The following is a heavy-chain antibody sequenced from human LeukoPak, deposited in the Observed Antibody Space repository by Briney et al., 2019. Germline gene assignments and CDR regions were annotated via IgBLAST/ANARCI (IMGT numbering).Heavy chain of an antibody. Sequence: ASVKVSCKASGYTFTSYGFSWVRQAPGQGLEWMGWINPNSGGTNYAQKFQGRVTMTRDTSISTAYMELSRLRSDDTAVYYCARDRRELRAFDIWGQGTMVTVSS. V-gene: IGHV1-2*02. CDR3: ARDRRELRAFDI. CDR2: INPNSGGT. D-gene: IGHD1-26*01. J-gene: IGHJ3*02. CDR1: GYTFTSYG.